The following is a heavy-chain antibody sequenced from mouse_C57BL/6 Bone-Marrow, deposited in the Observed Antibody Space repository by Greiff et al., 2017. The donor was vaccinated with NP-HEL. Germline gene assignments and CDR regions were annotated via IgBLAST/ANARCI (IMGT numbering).Heavy chain of an antibody. CDR3: AKKGTFWDSNYLYYYAMDY. Sequence: VKLVESGPGLVAPSQSLSITCTVSGFSLTSYGVSWVRQPPGKGLEWLGVIWGDGSTHYHSALISRLSISKDNSKSQVFLKLNSLQTDDTATYYCAKKGTFWDSNYLYYYAMDYWGQGTSVTVSS. V-gene: IGHV2-3*01. CDR1: GFSLTSYG. CDR2: IWGDGST. J-gene: IGHJ4*01. D-gene: IGHD2-5*01.